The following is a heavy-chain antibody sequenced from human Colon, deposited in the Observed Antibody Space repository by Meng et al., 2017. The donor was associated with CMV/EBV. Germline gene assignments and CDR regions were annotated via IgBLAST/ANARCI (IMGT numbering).Heavy chain of an antibody. CDR3: VRESQSGSYIYLQH. J-gene: IGHJ1*01. CDR2: ISAYTGDT. CDR1: GYTFSNYG. V-gene: IGHV1-18*01. D-gene: IGHD1-26*01. Sequence: VQLVGSGAEVKKPGASVTVSCKVSGYTFSNYGISWVRQAPGQGLEWMGWISAYTGDTYHAQKFQGRVTMTTDTSTSTAYMELRSLRSDDTAVYYCVRESQSGSYIYLQHWGQGTLVTVSS.